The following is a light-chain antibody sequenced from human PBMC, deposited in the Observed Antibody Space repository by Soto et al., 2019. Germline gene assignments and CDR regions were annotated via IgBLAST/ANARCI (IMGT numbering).Light chain of an antibody. Sequence: EIVLTQSPCTLSLSTGERATLSCRASQSVSSTFLAWYQQKPGQAPRLLIFGASNRAPDIPDRFTGSGSGTDFTLTISRLEPDDFAMYYCQQYGRSPFFGQGTRLEIK. CDR1: QSVSSTF. V-gene: IGKV3-20*01. CDR3: QQYGRSPF. J-gene: IGKJ5*01. CDR2: GAS.